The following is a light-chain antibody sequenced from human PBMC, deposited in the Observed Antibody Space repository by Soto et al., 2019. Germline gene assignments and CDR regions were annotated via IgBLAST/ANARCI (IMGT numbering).Light chain of an antibody. J-gene: IGKJ1*01. CDR1: QTISSS. V-gene: IGKV1-39*01. CDR3: QQSYSTPWT. CDR2: ATS. Sequence: DIQMTQSPSSLSASVGDRVTITCRASQTISSSLNWYQQKPGKAPNLLIYATSSLQSGVPSRFSGSGSGTDFTLTISSLQPEDFATYYCQQSYSTPWTFGQGTKVDIK.